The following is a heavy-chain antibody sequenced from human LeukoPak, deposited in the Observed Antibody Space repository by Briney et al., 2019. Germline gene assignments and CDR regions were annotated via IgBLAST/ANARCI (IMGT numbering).Heavy chain of an antibody. V-gene: IGHV3-23*01. CDR3: AKGGYSSSWYPFDY. Sequence: GGSLRLSCAASGFTFSSYAMSWVRQAPGKGLEWVSAISGSGGSTYYADSVKGRFTISRDNSKNTLYLLMNSLRAEDTAVYYCAKGGYSSSWYPFDYWGQGTLVTVSS. D-gene: IGHD6-13*01. CDR2: ISGSGGST. J-gene: IGHJ4*02. CDR1: GFTFSSYA.